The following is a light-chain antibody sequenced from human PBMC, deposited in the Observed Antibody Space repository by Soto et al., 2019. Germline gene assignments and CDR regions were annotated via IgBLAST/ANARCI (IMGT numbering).Light chain of an antibody. Sequence: EIVLTQSPVTLSWSPVERSTLSCRASQSVGSSYLAWYQQTPGQAPRLLIYGASIRATGIPDRFSGSGSGTDFTLSISRLEPEDFAVYYCQQYGSSPTFGQGTKVE. J-gene: IGKJ1*01. CDR3: QQYGSSPT. CDR1: QSVGSSY. V-gene: IGKV3-20*01. CDR2: GAS.